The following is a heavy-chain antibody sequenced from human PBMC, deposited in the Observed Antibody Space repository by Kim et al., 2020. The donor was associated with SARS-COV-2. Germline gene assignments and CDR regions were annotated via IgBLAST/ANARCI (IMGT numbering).Heavy chain of an antibody. Sequence: SETLSLTCTVSGGSVSSGSYYWSWIRQPPGKGLEWIGYIYYSGSTNYNPSLKSRVTISVDTSKNQFSLKLSSVTAADTAVYYCARGSRWLQIGHYFDYWGQGTLVTVSS. D-gene: IGHD5-12*01. CDR2: IYYSGST. CDR3: ARGSRWLQIGHYFDY. V-gene: IGHV4-61*01. J-gene: IGHJ4*02. CDR1: GGSVSSGSYY.